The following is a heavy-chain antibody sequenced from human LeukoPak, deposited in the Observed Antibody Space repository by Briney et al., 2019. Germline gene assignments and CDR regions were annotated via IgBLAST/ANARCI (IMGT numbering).Heavy chain of an antibody. V-gene: IGHV3-21*01. CDR2: ISSSSYI. J-gene: IGHJ4*02. Sequence: GGSLRLSCAASGFTFSSYSMNWVRQAPGKGLEWVSSISSSSYIYYADSVRGRFTISRDNAKNSLYLQMNSLRAEDTAVYYCARDGAYGSGRSYNDYWGQGTLVTVSS. CDR1: GFTFSSYS. CDR3: ARDGAYGSGRSYNDY. D-gene: IGHD3-10*01.